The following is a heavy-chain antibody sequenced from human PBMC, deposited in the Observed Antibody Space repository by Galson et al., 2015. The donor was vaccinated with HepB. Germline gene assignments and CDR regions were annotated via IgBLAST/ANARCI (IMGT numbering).Heavy chain of an antibody. CDR1: GFPFNNAW. CDR3: GTKRLGYCSGGSCLGPNYFDY. CDR2: IRYDGGNK. D-gene: IGHD2-15*01. Sequence: SLRLSCAASGFPFNNAWMTWVRQAPGMGLEWIAFIRYDGGNKYYADSVKGRFIISRDNSKNTLYLQINSPRPEDTAVYYCGTKRLGYCSGGSCLGPNYFDYWGQGTLVTVSS. J-gene: IGHJ4*02. V-gene: IGHV3-30*02.